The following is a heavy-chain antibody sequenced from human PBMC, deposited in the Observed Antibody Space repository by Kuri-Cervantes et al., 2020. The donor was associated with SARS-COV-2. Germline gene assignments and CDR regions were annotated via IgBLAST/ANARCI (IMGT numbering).Heavy chain of an antibody. Sequence: ESLKISCTMSGGSIRNISYYWGWIRQPPGKGLEWIGSIYYSGSTYYNPSLKSRVTISVDTSKNQFSLKLSSVTAADTAVYYCARQPGGLAQTDYWGQGTLVTVSS. CDR1: GGSIRNISYY. D-gene: IGHD6-19*01. CDR2: IYYSGST. V-gene: IGHV4-39*07. CDR3: ARQPGGLAQTDY. J-gene: IGHJ4*02.